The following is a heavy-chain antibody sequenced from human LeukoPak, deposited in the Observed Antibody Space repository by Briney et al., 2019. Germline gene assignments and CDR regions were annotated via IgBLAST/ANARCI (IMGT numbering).Heavy chain of an antibody. J-gene: IGHJ5*02. CDR2: IYTSGST. D-gene: IGHD3-3*01. CDR3: ARGDFWSGNLGFDP. V-gene: IGHV4-4*09. Sequence: SETLSLTCTVSGGSISSYYWSWIRQPPGKGLEWIGYIYTSGSTNYNPSLKSRVTISVDTSKNQFSLKLSSVTAADTAVYYCARGDFWSGNLGFDPWGQGTLVTVSS. CDR1: GGSISSYY.